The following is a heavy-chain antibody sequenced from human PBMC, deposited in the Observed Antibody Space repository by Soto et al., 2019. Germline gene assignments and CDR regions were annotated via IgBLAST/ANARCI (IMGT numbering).Heavy chain of an antibody. J-gene: IGHJ4*02. Sequence: EVQLVESGGRFVQPGGSLRLSCAASGFMFSAYWMSWVRQDPGKGLEWVATISGGASDKFYVDSVKGRFTISRDDSKNTLYLQMNSLRDEDTAVYYCVREDWHRFDSWGQGTLVTVSS. CDR2: ISGGASDK. CDR1: GFMFSAYW. V-gene: IGHV3-7*01. D-gene: IGHD2-21*01. CDR3: VREDWHRFDS.